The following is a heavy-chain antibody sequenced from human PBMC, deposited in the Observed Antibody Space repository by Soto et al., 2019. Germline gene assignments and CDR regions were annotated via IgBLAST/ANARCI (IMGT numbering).Heavy chain of an antibody. CDR1: GGSFSGYY. CDR3: ARDKITGLFDY. CDR2: IDHSGST. V-gene: IGHV4-34*01. D-gene: IGHD2-8*02. Sequence: SETLSLTCAVYGGSFSGYYWTWIRQPPGTGLEWIGEIDHSGSTNYNPSLKSRVTISVDTSKNQFSLKLTSVTAADTAVYYCARDKITGLFDYWGQGTLVT. J-gene: IGHJ4*02.